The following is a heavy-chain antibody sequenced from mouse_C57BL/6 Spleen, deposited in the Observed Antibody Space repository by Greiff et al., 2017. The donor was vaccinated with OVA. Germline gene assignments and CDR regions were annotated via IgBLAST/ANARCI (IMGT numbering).Heavy chain of an antibody. J-gene: IGHJ1*03. CDR3: TRSRYWYFDV. V-gene: IGHV1-15*01. CDR2: IDPETGGT. Sequence: QVQLKQSGAELVRPGASVTLSCKASGYTFTDYEMHWVKQTPVHGLEWIGAIDPETGGTAYNQKFKGKAILTADKSSSTAYMELRSLTSEDSAVYYCTRSRYWYFDVWGTGTTVTVSS. CDR1: GYTFTDYE.